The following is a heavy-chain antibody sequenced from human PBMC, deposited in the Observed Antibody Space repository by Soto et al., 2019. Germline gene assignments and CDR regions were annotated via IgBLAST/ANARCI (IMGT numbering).Heavy chain of an antibody. D-gene: IGHD6-6*01. CDR1: CGSISSYY. CDR2: IYYSGST. V-gene: IGHV4-59*01. CDR3: AREGSIAALTNYYYGMDV. Sequence: PSETLSLTCTGSCGSISSYYWSWIRQPPGKGLEWIGYIYYSGSTNYNPSLKSRVTISVDTSKNQFSLKLSSVTAADTAVYYCAREGSIAALTNYYYGMDVWGQGTTVTVSS. J-gene: IGHJ6*02.